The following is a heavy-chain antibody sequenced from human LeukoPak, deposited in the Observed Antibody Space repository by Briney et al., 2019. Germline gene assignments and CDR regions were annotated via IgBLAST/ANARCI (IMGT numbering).Heavy chain of an antibody. CDR1: GFTFSSYS. Sequence: GGSLRLSCAASGFTFSSYSMNWVRQAPGKGLEWVSYISSSSSTIYYADSVKGRFTISRDNAKNPLYLQMNSLRAEDTAVYYCARDRYSSSWSEYDYWGQGTLVTVSS. J-gene: IGHJ4*02. CDR2: ISSSSSTI. V-gene: IGHV3-48*01. CDR3: ARDRYSSSWSEYDY. D-gene: IGHD6-13*01.